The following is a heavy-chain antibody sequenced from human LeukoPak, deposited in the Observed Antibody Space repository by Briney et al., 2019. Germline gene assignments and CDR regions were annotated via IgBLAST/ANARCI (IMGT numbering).Heavy chain of an antibody. CDR1: GYSFTSYW. Sequence: GESLKISCKGSGYSFTSYWIGWVRQMPGKGLEWMGIIYPGDSDTRYSPSFQGQVTISADKSISTASQQWSSLKASDSAVYYCARQYCSISRCYYVDYWGQGTLVTVSS. CDR2: IYPGDSDT. J-gene: IGHJ4*02. V-gene: IGHV5-51*01. D-gene: IGHD2-2*01. CDR3: ARQYCSISRCYYVDY.